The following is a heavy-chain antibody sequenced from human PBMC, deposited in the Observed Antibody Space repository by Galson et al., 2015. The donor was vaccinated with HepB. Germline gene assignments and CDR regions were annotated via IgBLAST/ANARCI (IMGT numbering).Heavy chain of an antibody. V-gene: IGHV3-48*03. CDR2: ISSSVGTI. CDR3: VRGGYCSGGTCFRYNAFDI. Sequence: SLRLSCAASGFSFSFYEMDWVRQAPGKGLEWISYISSSVGTIYYADSVRGRFTISRDNAKNSLYLQMNSLRAEDTAIYYCVRGGYCSGGTCFRYNAFDIWGQGTMVTVSS. J-gene: IGHJ3*02. CDR1: GFSFSFYE. D-gene: IGHD2-15*01.